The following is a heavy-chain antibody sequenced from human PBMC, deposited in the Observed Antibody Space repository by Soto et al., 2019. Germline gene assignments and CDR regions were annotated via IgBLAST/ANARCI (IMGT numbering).Heavy chain of an antibody. Sequence: EVQLVESGGGLVQPGGSLRLSCAASGFMFSHYWMHWVRQPPGKGLEWVSRIDRDGTGTTYAASVRGRFTISRDNAKNTLYLQLNSLRAEDTAVYYCARFGTYYDSSGFAYWGQGAPLTVSS. CDR2: IDRDGTGT. CDR3: ARFGTYYDSSGFAY. CDR1: GFMFSHYW. V-gene: IGHV3-74*01. D-gene: IGHD3-22*01. J-gene: IGHJ4*02.